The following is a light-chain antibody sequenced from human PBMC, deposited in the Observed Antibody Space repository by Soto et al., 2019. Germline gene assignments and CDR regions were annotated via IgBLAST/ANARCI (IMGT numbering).Light chain of an antibody. V-gene: IGKV1D-13*01. CDR1: QVIGSA. CDR2: DAS. Sequence: AIQLTQSPSSLSASVGDRVTITCRASQVIGSALAWYHQKPGKPPKLLIYDASRLESGVPSRFSGSGSGTDFTLTISSLQTEDFTTFYCQQFNDYPFTFGPGTRVDIK. J-gene: IGKJ3*01. CDR3: QQFNDYPFT.